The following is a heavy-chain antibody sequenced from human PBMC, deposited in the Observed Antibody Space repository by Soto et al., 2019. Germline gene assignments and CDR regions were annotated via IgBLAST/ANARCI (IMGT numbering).Heavy chain of an antibody. J-gene: IGHJ6*02. CDR1: GFTFSSYS. D-gene: IGHD6-6*01. V-gene: IGHV3-21*01. CDR3: ARDHELAWEYSYGMDV. Sequence: GGSLRLSCAASGFTFSSYSMNWVRQAPGKGLEWVSSISSSSSYIYYADSVKGRFTISRDNAKNSLYLQMNSLRAEDTAVYYCARDHELAWEYSYGMDVWGQGTTVTVSS. CDR2: ISSSSSYI.